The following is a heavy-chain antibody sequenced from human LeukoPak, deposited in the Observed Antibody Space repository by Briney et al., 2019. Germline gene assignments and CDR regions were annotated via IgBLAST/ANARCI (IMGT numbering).Heavy chain of an antibody. V-gene: IGHV1-2*02. CDR2: INPNSGGT. D-gene: IGHD3-9*01. J-gene: IGHJ3*02. CDR1: GYTFTGYY. Sequence: ASVKVSCKASGYTFTGYYMHWVRQAPGQGLEWMGWINPNSGGTNYAQRFQGGVTMTRDTSISTAYMELSRLRSDDTAVYYCARRYSSHHDAFDIWGQGTMVTVSS. CDR3: ARRYSSHHDAFDI.